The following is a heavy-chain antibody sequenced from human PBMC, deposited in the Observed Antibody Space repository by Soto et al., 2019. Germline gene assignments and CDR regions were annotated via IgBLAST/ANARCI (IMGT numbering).Heavy chain of an antibody. J-gene: IGHJ4*02. Sequence: QVQLQQWGAGLLNPSETLSLRCAVHGGSFSGYYWSWLLQPPGKELGWIGEITQSGSSTYNPSLGSRVTISIDTSENQFSLRLTSVTAADTSVYYCARGRITMIRGGYFDFWGQGTLVNVSS. CDR2: ITQSGSS. D-gene: IGHD3-10*01. V-gene: IGHV4-34*02. CDR3: ARGRITMIRGGYFDF. CDR1: GGSFSGYY.